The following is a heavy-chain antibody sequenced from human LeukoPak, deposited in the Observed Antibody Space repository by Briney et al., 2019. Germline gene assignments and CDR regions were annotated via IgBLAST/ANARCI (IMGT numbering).Heavy chain of an antibody. Sequence: GGSLRLSCTASGLTFSSVWMNWVRQAPGKGLEWVSIISGSGGTTNYADSVKGRFTISRDKSKNTLYLQMNSLRAEDTAVYYCAKGTDYDFWTGYSYHYAMDVWGQGTTVTVSS. J-gene: IGHJ6*02. V-gene: IGHV3-23*01. CDR2: ISGSGGTT. CDR3: AKGTDYDFWTGYSYHYAMDV. CDR1: GLTFSSVW. D-gene: IGHD3-3*01.